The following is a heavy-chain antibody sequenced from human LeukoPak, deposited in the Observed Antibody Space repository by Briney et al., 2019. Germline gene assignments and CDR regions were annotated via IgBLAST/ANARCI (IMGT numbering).Heavy chain of an antibody. CDR3: ARHSDSAGFAR. V-gene: IGHV1-2*06. Sequence: ASVKVSCKASGYTFAGYYLHWVRQAPGQGLEWMGRINPNSGGTNYAPKFQDRVAMTRDTPNSTAYMELSRLRSDDTAVYYCARHSDSAGFARWGQGSLVIVSS. CDR2: INPNSGGT. CDR1: GYTFAGYY. J-gene: IGHJ4*02. D-gene: IGHD4-11*01.